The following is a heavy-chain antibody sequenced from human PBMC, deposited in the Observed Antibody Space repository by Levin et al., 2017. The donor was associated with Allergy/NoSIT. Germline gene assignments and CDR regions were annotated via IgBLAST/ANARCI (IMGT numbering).Heavy chain of an antibody. V-gene: IGHV3-11*01. CDR3: ARVGSSGWYYFDY. Sequence: GESLKISCAASGFTFSDYYMSWIRQAPGKGLEWVSYISSSGSTIYYADSVKGRFTISRDNAKNSLYLQMNSLRAEDTAVYYCARVGSSGWYYFDYWGQGTLVTVSS. CDR1: GFTFSDYY. J-gene: IGHJ4*02. CDR2: ISSSGSTI. D-gene: IGHD6-19*01.